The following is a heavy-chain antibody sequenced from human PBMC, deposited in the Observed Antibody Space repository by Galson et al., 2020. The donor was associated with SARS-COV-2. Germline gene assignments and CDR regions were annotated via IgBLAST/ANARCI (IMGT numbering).Heavy chain of an antibody. V-gene: IGHV3-15*05. D-gene: IGHD2-21*02. Sequence: GGSLRLSCAASGSDFNDAWMSWVRQAPGKGLEWVGRIISKAAGGTTTYAAPVNGRFTISRDDSKNTIYLQMDSLKTEDTAVYYCTWLGGACYGGCSAIWGQGTLVTVSS. J-gene: IGHJ4*02. CDR1: GSDFNDAW. CDR2: IISKAAGGTT. CDR3: TWLGGACYGGCSAI.